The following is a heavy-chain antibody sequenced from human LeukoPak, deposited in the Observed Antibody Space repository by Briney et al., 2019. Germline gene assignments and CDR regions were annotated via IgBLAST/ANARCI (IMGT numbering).Heavy chain of an antibody. J-gene: IGHJ4*02. CDR3: AKEGAYCGGDCYSYFDY. V-gene: IGHV3-23*01. D-gene: IGHD2-21*02. CDR2: ISGSGGST. CDR1: GFTFSNSA. Sequence: SGGSLRLSCAASGFTFSNSAMNWVRQAPGKGLEWVSVISGSGGSTYYADSVKGRFTVSRDNSKNTLYLQMNSLRLEDTAVYYCAKEGAYCGGDCYSYFDYWGQGTLVTVSS.